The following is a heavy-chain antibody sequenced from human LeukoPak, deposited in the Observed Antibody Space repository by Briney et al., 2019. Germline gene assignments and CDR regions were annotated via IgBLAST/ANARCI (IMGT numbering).Heavy chain of an antibody. J-gene: IGHJ4*02. CDR2: IYYSGST. Sequence: SETLSLTCTVSGGPISGSNYYWGWIRQPPGKGLEWIGSIYYSGSTYYNPSLKSRATISIDTSKNQFSLKLSSVTAADTAVYYCAGPGWDLDYWGQGALVTVSS. CDR1: GGPISGSNYY. CDR3: AGPGWDLDY. V-gene: IGHV4-39*01. D-gene: IGHD6-19*01.